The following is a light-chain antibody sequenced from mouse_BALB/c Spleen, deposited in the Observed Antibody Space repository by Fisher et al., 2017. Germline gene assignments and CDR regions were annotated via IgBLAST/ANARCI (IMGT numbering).Light chain of an antibody. CDR3: QQRSSYPYT. J-gene: IGKJ2*01. CDR2: DTS. Sequence: IVLTQTPAIMSASPGEKVTMTCSASSSVSYMHWYQQKSGTSPKRWIYDTSKLASGVPARFSGSGSGTSYSLTISSVEAEDAATYYCQQRSSYPYTFGGGTKLEIK. CDR1: SSVSY. V-gene: IGKV4-59*01.